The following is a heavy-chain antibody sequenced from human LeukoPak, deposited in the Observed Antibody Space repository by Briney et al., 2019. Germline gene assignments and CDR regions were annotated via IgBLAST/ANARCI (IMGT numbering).Heavy chain of an antibody. V-gene: IGHV3-23*01. D-gene: IGHD3-22*01. Sequence: GGSLRLSCAASGFTFSSYAMSWVRQAPGKGLEWVSAISGSGGSTYYADSVKGRFTISRDNSKNTLYLQMNSLRAEDTAVYYCAKVGVRVTVIVLVFTTADDWYFDLWGRSTLVTVSS. CDR3: AKVGVRVTVIVLVFTTADDWYFDL. J-gene: IGHJ2*01. CDR2: ISGSGGST. CDR1: GFTFSSYA.